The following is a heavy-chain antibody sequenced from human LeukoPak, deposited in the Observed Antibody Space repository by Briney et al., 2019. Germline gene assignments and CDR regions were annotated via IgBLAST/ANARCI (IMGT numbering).Heavy chain of an antibody. CDR1: GYSISSGYY. D-gene: IGHD3-16*01. J-gene: IGHJ4*02. CDR3: ARGLLRLGELFDY. CDR2: IYHSGST. Sequence: PSETLSLTCTVSGYSISSGYYWGWIRQPPGKGLEWIGSIYHSGSTNYNPSLKSRVTISVDTSKNQFSLKLSSVSAADTAVYYCARGLLRLGELFDYWGQGTLVTVSS. V-gene: IGHV4-38-2*02.